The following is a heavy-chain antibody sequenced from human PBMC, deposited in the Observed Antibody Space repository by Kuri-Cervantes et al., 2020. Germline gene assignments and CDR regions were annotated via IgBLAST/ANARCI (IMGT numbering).Heavy chain of an antibody. V-gene: IGHV1-2*02. CDR3: ARGGRYYDPFDF. CDR2: INPNSGGT. D-gene: IGHD3-22*01. Sequence: ASVKVSCKASGGTFSSYAISWVRQAPGQGLEWMGWINPNSGGTNYAQKFQGRVTMTRDTSISTAYMELSSLRSEDTAVYYCARGGRYYDPFDFWGQGTLVTVSS. CDR1: GGTFSSYA. J-gene: IGHJ4*02.